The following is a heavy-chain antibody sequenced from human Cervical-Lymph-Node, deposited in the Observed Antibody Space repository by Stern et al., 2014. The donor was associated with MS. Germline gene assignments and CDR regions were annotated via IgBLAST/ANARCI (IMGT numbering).Heavy chain of an antibody. CDR3: ARDLPRSGLDY. V-gene: IGHV3-30*01. CDR1: GFTFSSYA. D-gene: IGHD2-15*01. J-gene: IGHJ4*02. CDR2: ISYYGSNK. Sequence: QAQLGQSGGGVVQPGRSLRLSCSASGFTFSSYAMHWVRPAPGKGLEWVAVISYYGSNKYYADSVKGRFTISRDNSKNTLYLQMNSLRAEDTAVYYCARDLPRSGLDYWGQGTLVTVSS.